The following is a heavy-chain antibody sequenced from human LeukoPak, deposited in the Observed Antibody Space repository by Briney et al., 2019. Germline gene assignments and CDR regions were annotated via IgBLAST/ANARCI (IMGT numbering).Heavy chain of an antibody. CDR2: MRQDGSEK. V-gene: IGHV3-7*01. D-gene: IGHD1-26*01. CDR1: GFTFSSHI. J-gene: IGHJ4*02. CDR3: ARVRVGATDY. Sequence: GGSLRLSCVASGFTFSSHIISWIRQAPGKGLEWVANMRQDGSEKFYADSVKGRFTISRDNAKNSQYLQMNSLRVDDTAVYYCARVRVGATDYWGQGTLVTVSS.